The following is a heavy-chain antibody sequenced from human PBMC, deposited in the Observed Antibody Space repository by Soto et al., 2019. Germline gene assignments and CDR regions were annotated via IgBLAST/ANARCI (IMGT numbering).Heavy chain of an antibody. J-gene: IGHJ6*03. CDR1: GDSRSCSD. D-gene: IGHD3-9*01. Sequence: SETLSLTSIVSGDSRSCSDRRWIRLLPGKGLEWVGYIYYSGSTSYNPSLRRRVIMSVDTSKRQFSLQLKSVTAADTAIYYCARTVLGPDILADQFVDYYYYMDVWGQGTTVT. V-gene: IGHV4-59*08. CDR3: ARTVLGPDILADQFVDYYYYMDV. CDR2: IYYSGST.